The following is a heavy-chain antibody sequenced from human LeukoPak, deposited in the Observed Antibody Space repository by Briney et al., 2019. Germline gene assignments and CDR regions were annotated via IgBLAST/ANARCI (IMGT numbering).Heavy chain of an antibody. CDR3: AELGITMIGGV. V-gene: IGHV3-43D*03. J-gene: IGHJ6*04. Sequence: GGSLRLSCVGSGFTFGEYGMHWVRQVPGKGLEWVSHITWDGGSTYYAGSVKGRFTISRDNSKNSLYLQMNSLGAEDTAVYYCAELGITMIGGVWGKGTTVTISS. D-gene: IGHD3-10*02. CDR2: ITWDGGST. CDR1: GFTFGEYG.